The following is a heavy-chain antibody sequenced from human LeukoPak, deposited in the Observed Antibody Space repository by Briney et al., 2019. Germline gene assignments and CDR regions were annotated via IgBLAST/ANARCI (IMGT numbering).Heavy chain of an antibody. J-gene: IGHJ4*02. CDR3: ARDRQQGVRIQLWLPLDY. CDR2: ISAYNGNT. D-gene: IGHD5-18*01. Sequence: ASVKVSCKASGYTFTSYGISWVRQARGQGLEWMGWISAYNGNTNYAQKLQGRVTMTTDTSTSTAYMELRSLRSDDTAVYYCARDRQQGVRIQLWLPLDYWGQGTLVTVSS. CDR1: GYTFTSYG. V-gene: IGHV1-18*01.